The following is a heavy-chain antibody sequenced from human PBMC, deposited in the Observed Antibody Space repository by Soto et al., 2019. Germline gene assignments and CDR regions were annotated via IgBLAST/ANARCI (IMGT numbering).Heavy chain of an antibody. Sequence: PGGSLRLSCAASGFTFSSYAMSWVRQAPGKGLEWVSAISGSGGSTYYADSVKGRFTISRDNSKNTLYLQMNSLRAEDTAVYYCAKDGGGYYDSSGYTWGQGTLVTVSS. V-gene: IGHV3-23*01. J-gene: IGHJ5*02. CDR1: GFTFSSYA. CDR3: AKDGGGYYDSSGYT. CDR2: ISGSGGST. D-gene: IGHD3-22*01.